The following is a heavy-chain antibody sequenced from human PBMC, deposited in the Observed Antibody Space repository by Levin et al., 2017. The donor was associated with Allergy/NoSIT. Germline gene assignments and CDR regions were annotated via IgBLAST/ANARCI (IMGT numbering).Heavy chain of an antibody. Sequence: GGSLRLSCAASGFTFSSYGMHWVRQAPGKGLEWVAVIWYDGSNKYYADSVKGRFTISRDNSKNTLYLQMNSLRAEDTAVYYCAREGMYYGDYESVNWFDPWGQGTLVTVSS. D-gene: IGHD4-17*01. CDR3: AREGMYYGDYESVNWFDP. CDR1: GFTFSSYG. V-gene: IGHV3-33*01. J-gene: IGHJ5*02. CDR2: IWYDGSNK.